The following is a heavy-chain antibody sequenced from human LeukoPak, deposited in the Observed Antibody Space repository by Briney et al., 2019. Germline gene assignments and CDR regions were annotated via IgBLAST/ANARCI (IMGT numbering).Heavy chain of an antibody. V-gene: IGHV3-7*05. Sequence: GGSLRLSCADSGFLFSNSWMAWVRQASGRGLEWLANINHDGSANTCVDSMRGRFTNSRDTTKNSLYLQMNSLRAEDTAMNYCARDSGSNAFDYWGQGTLVTVSS. CDR1: GFLFSNSW. CDR3: ARDSGSNAFDY. J-gene: IGHJ4*02. CDR2: INHDGSAN. D-gene: IGHD5-12*01.